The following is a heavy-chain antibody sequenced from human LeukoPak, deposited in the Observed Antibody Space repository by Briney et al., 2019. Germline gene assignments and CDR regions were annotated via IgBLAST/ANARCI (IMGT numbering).Heavy chain of an antibody. CDR1: GFTVSSNY. J-gene: IGHJ4*02. CDR3: AKDLQYSSGWYPYYFDY. Sequence: GGSLRLSCAASGFTVSSNYMSWVRQAPGKGLEWVSVIYSGGSTYYADSVKGRFTISRDNSKNTLYLQMNSLRAEDTAVYYCAKDLQYSSGWYPYYFDYWGQGTLVTVSS. D-gene: IGHD6-19*01. V-gene: IGHV3-53*01. CDR2: IYSGGST.